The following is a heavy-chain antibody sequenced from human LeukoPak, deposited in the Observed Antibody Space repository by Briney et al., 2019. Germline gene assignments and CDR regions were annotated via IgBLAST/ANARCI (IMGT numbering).Heavy chain of an antibody. V-gene: IGHV1-69*04. CDR2: IIPILGIA. Sequence: ASVKVSCKASGGTFSSYAISWVRQAPGQGLEWMGRIIPILGIANYAQKFQGRVTITADKSTSTAYMELSSLRSEDTAVYYCAREAEDYYDTPGYFDYWGQGTLVTVSS. D-gene: IGHD3-22*01. CDR1: GGTFSSYA. CDR3: AREAEDYYDTPGYFDY. J-gene: IGHJ4*02.